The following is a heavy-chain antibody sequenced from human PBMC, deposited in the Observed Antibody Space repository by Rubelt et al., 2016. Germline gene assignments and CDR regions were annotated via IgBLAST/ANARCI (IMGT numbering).Heavy chain of an antibody. J-gene: IGHJ4*02. CDR2: ISYSGST. V-gene: IGHV4-39*01. D-gene: IGHD2-15*01. CDR1: GGSISSSSYY. CDR3: ATQGYCSGGSCYERLFDY. Sequence: QLQLQESGPGLVKPSETLSLTCTVSGGSISSSSYYWGWIRQPPGKGPEWIGSISYSGSTYYNPSLYGRVTISVETARDQFSLKLSSVTAAETAVYYCATQGYCSGGSCYERLFDYWGQGTLVTVSS.